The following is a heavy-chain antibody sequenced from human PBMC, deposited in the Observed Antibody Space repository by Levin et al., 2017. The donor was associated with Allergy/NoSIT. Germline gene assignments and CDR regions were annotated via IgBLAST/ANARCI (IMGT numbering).Heavy chain of an antibody. CDR3: ARILVTATHLWFLDH. CDR2: VHYTGTT. V-gene: IGHV4-39*01. CDR1: NGSLNNNNYF. Sequence: PSETLSLTCTVSNGSLNNNNYFWAWVRQPPGKALEWIGTVHYTGTTSFSPSLRSRVTISIDTSKIQFSLNLKSVTAADTAVYYCARILVTATHLWFLDHWGQGALVVVSS. D-gene: IGHD2-21*02. J-gene: IGHJ4*02.